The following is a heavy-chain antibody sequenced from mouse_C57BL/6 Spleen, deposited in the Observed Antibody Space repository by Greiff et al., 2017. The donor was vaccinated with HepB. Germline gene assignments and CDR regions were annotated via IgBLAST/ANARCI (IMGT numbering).Heavy chain of an antibody. CDR3: ARLTTVVAPHTFDY. V-gene: IGHV5-6*02. J-gene: IGHJ2*01. CDR1: GFTFSSYG. Sequence: DVMLVESGGDLVKPGGSLKLSCAASGFTFSSYGMSWVRQTPDKRLEWVATISSGGSYTYYPDSVKGRFTISRDNAKNTLYLQMSSLKSEDTAMYYCARLTTVVAPHTFDYWGQGTTLTVSS. CDR2: ISSGGSYT. D-gene: IGHD1-1*01.